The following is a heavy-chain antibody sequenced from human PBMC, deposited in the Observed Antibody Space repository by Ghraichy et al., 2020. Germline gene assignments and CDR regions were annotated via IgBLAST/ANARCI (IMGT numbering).Heavy chain of an antibody. CDR1: GFTFSHYT. V-gene: IGHV3-21*01. Sequence: GGSLRLSCAASGFTFSHYTLHWVRQAPGKGLEWVSCISGSMSNLFYADSVKGRFTISRDNAESSIYLQMNSLRAEDTAVYYCTRDIAAPFAGSIHDSWGQGTLVTVSS. CDR3: TRDIAAPFAGSIHDS. CDR2: ISGSMSNL. J-gene: IGHJ5*01. D-gene: IGHD3-16*01.